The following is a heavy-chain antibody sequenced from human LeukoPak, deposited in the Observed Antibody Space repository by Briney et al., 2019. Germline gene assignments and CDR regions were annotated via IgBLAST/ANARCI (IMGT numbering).Heavy chain of an antibody. CDR3: ARMPQGSSSWVDY. V-gene: IGHV7-4-1*02. CDR1: GYRFDNYY. CDR2: INTNTGNP. D-gene: IGHD6-13*01. Sequence: ASVKVSCKGSGYRFDNYYLHWVRQAPGQGLEWMGWINTNTGNPTYAQGFTGRFVFSLDTSVSTAYLQISSLKAEDTAVYYCARMPQGSSSWVDYWGQGTLVTVSP. J-gene: IGHJ4*02.